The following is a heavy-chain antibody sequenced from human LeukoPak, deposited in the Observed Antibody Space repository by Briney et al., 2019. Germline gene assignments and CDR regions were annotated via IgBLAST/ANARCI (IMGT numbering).Heavy chain of an antibody. CDR2: IWYDGSNK. D-gene: IGHD6-13*01. Sequence: GGSLRLSCAASGFTFSSYGMHWVRQAPGKGLEWVAVIWYDGSNKYYADSVKGRFTISRDNSKNTLYLQMNSLGAEDTAVYYCAKSYSSSWKTHFDYWGQGTLVTVSS. CDR1: GFTFSSYG. V-gene: IGHV3-33*06. J-gene: IGHJ4*02. CDR3: AKSYSSSWKTHFDY.